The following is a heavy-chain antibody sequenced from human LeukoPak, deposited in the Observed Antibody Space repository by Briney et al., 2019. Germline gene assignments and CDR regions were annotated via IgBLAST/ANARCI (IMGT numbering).Heavy chain of an antibody. V-gene: IGHV3-7*01. CDR1: GFSFSNYW. D-gene: IGHD4-17*01. Sequence: GGSLRLSCAASGFSFSNYWMSWVRQAPGKGLEWVANIKQDGSAKYYVDSVKGRFTISRDNTKKSLYLQMNSLRVEDTAVYYCARDPLSPDYGDLDHWGQGTLVTVSS. CDR2: IKQDGSAK. J-gene: IGHJ4*02. CDR3: ARDPLSPDYGDLDH.